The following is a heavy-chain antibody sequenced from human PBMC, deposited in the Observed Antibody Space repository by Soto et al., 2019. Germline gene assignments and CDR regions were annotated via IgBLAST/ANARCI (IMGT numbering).Heavy chain of an antibody. V-gene: IGHV1-2*02. D-gene: IGHD6-13*01. CDR1: GYPFSANY. CDR3: ARGIAALRLSWFGP. Sequence: QAQLVQSGAEVKKPGASGKVSCMAPGYPFSANYLHWVGQAPGQGLEGRGWTNPKSGGPGYAQKFQGRATMTTDTSTSTAYMELSSLRSADTAVYYCARGIAALRLSWFGPWGQGTLVTVSS. CDR2: TNPKSGGP. J-gene: IGHJ5*02.